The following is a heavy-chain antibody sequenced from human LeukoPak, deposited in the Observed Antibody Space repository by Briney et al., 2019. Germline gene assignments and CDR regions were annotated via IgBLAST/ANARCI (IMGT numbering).Heavy chain of an antibody. CDR3: NGVVYAIAYYYYMDV. V-gene: IGHV3-49*04. CDR1: GLTFGDYA. D-gene: IGHD2-8*02. J-gene: IGHJ6*03. Sequence: GGSLRLSCTASGLTFGDYAMSWVRQAPGKGLEWVGFIRSKAYGGTTEYAASVKGRFTISRDDSKSIAYLQMNSLKTEDTAVYYCNGVVYAIAYYYYMDVWGKGTTVTVSS. CDR2: IRSKAYGGTT.